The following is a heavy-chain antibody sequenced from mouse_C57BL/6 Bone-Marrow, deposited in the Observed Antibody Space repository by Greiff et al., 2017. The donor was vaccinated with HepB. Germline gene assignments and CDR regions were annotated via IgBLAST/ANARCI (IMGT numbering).Heavy chain of an antibody. J-gene: IGHJ3*01. CDR1: GFNIKDDY. V-gene: IGHV14-4*01. D-gene: IGHD2-3*01. CDR3: TGDGYYGFAY. CDR2: IDPENGDT. Sequence: VQLKQSGAELVRPGASVKLSCTASGFNIKDDYMHWVKQRPEQGLEWIGWIDPENGDTEYASKFQGKATITADTSSNTAYQQHSSLTSEDTAGYYCTGDGYYGFAYWGQETLVTVSA.